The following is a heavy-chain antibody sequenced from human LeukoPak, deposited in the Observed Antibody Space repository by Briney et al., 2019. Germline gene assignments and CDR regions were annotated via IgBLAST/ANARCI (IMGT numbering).Heavy chain of an antibody. CDR3: ARTYYYDSSGYREDWFDP. CDR1: GFTFSSYS. V-gene: IGHV3-21*01. D-gene: IGHD3-22*01. J-gene: IGHJ5*02. CDR2: ISSSSSYI. Sequence: GGSLRLSCAASGFTFSSYSMNWVRQAPGKGLEWVLSISSSSSYIYYADSVKGRFTISRDNAKKSLYLQMNSLRAEDTAVYYCARTYYYDSSGYREDWFDPWGQGTLVTVSS.